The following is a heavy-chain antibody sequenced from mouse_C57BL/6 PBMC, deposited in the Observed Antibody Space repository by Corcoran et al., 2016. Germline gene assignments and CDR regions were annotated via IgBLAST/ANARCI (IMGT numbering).Heavy chain of an antibody. CDR1: GYSITSGYY. V-gene: IGHV3-6*01. Sequence: DVQLQESGPGLVKPSQSLSLTCSVTGYSITSGYYWNWIRQFPGNKLEWMGYISYDGSNNYNPSLKNRISITRDTSKNQFFLKLNSVTTEDTATYYCARGDGSSYYYAMDYWGQGTSVTVSS. J-gene: IGHJ4*01. CDR3: ARGDGSSYYYAMDY. CDR2: ISYDGSN. D-gene: IGHD1-1*01.